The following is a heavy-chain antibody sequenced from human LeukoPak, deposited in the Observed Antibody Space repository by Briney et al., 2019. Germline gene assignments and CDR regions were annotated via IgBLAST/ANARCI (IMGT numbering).Heavy chain of an antibody. Sequence: PGGPLRLSCAASGFTFSSYAMHWVRQAPGKGLEWVAVISYDGSNKYYADSVKGRFTISRDNSKNTLYLQMNSLRAEDTAVYYCASPLYYYDSSGGEDYWGQGTLVTVSS. J-gene: IGHJ4*02. CDR2: ISYDGSNK. D-gene: IGHD3-22*01. V-gene: IGHV3-30-3*01. CDR3: ASPLYYYDSSGGEDY. CDR1: GFTFSSYA.